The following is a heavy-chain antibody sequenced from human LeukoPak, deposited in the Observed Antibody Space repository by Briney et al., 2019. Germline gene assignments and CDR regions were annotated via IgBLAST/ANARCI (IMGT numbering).Heavy chain of an antibody. V-gene: IGHV4-39*07. CDR2: INHSGST. CDR1: GGSIRSSSYY. CDR3: ARARSTDYVWGSYRHYYFDY. Sequence: KPSETLSLTCTVSGGSIRSSSYYWGCIRQPPGKGLEWIGEINHSGSTNYNPSLKSRVTISVDTSKNQFSLKLSSVTAADTAVYYCARARSTDYVWGSYRHYYFDYWGQGTLVTVSS. J-gene: IGHJ4*02. D-gene: IGHD3-16*02.